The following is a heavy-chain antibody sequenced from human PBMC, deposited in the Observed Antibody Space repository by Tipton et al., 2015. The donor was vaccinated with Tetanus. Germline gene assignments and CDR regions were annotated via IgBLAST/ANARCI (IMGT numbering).Heavy chain of an antibody. D-gene: IGHD2-21*01. Sequence: QVQLVQSGAEMKKPGASVKVSCTASGYTFTNYYIYWVRQAPGQGLEWMGWIDPNSGGTVYAQKFQGRVTMTRDTSISTSYMELRSLRSDDTAVYYCARDGGDYIYYGTDVRGPGTTVSVS. J-gene: IGHJ6*02. CDR2: IDPNSGGT. V-gene: IGHV1-2*02. CDR1: GYTFTNYY. CDR3: ARDGGDYIYYGTDV.